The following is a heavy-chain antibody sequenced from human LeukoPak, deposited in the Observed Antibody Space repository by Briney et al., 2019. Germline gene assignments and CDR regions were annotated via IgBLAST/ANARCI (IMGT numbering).Heavy chain of an antibody. CDR1: GFTFSSYW. Sequence: GGSLRLSCAASGFTFSSYWMTWVRQAPGKGLEWVANIVPDGSEKYYVESVRGRFTISRDNAKNSLYLQMKSLRAEDTAVYYCAREPYYYYMDVWGKGTTVTVSS. CDR3: AREPYYYYMDV. V-gene: IGHV3-7*01. J-gene: IGHJ6*03. CDR2: IVPDGSEK.